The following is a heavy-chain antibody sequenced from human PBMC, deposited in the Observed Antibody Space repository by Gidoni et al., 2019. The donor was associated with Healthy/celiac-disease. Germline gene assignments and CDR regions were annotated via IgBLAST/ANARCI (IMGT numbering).Heavy chain of an antibody. Sequence: QLQLVQSGAEVKMPRSSVKVSFKASGGPFSSYAICWVRQSPGQGLVWMGSIIPILGIAKYRQKIQGSVTITADKSTSTAYMELSSLRSEDTAVYYCARGYSSSWSYFDYWGQGTLVTVSS. J-gene: IGHJ4*02. CDR3: ARGYSSSWSYFDY. D-gene: IGHD6-13*01. CDR1: GGPFSSYA. CDR2: IIPILGIA. V-gene: IGHV1-69*04.